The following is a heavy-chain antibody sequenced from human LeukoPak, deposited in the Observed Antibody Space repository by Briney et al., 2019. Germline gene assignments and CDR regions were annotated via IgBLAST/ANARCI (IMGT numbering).Heavy chain of an antibody. J-gene: IGHJ6*03. Sequence: PSETLSLTCSVSGGSVTTAYWSWIRQPAGQGLEWIGRVSDSGTTSYNPSLKSRVTISVDKSKNHFSLRLSSVTAADTAVYYCAREKGSSRDYYYYYMDVWGKGTTVTVSS. CDR1: GGSVTTAY. V-gene: IGHV4-4*07. CDR3: AREKGSSRDYYYYYMDV. CDR2: VSDSGTT.